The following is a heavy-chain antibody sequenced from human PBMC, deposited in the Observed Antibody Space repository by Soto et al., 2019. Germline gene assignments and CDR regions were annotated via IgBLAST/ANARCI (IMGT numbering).Heavy chain of an antibody. J-gene: IGHJ4*02. CDR2: IYWDDDK. CDR3: AHMRDDYGHFFDY. Sequence: QITLKESGPTLLKPTQTLTLTCTISGFSLRTRGVGVAWIRQSPGKALTWLALIYWDDDKRYNSSLKSRLTITKDTAKSQVVLRMTNMDPVDTGTYYCAHMRDDYGHFFDYWGLGTLVTVSS. V-gene: IGHV2-5*02. D-gene: IGHD4-17*01. CDR1: GFSLRTRGVG.